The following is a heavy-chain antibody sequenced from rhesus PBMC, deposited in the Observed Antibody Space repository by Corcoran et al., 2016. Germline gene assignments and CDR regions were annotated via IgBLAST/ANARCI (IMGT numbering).Heavy chain of an antibody. CDR3: AKETVGTVHYFDY. CDR1: GFTFSSYW. Sequence: EVQLVESGGGLAKPGGSLRLSCAASGFTFSSYWMNWVRQAPGKGMEWVSAINSGGGTTNYTGSGKGPFTISRDNSKNTLSLQMNSRRAEDTAVYYCAKETVGTVHYFDYWGQGVLVTVSS. J-gene: IGHJ4*01. CDR2: INSGGGTT. V-gene: IGHV3S25*01. D-gene: IGHD5-24*01.